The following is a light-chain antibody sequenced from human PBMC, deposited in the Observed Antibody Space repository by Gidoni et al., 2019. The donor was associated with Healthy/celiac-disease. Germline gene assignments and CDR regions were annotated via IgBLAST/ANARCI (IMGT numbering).Light chain of an antibody. CDR1: QGSSSW. Sequence: DIQMTQSPSTLSTSVGARVPTTCLARQGSSSWLAWYQQQPGKAPKLLIYKASSSESGVPSRFSGSGSGTEFTLTISSLQHDDFATYYCQQYNSYSRTFGQGTKVEIK. V-gene: IGKV1-5*03. CDR3: QQYNSYSRT. CDR2: KAS. J-gene: IGKJ1*01.